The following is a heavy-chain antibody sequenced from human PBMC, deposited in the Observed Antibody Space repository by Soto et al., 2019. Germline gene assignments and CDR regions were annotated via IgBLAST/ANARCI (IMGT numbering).Heavy chain of an antibody. V-gene: IGHV3-30*18. Sequence: LRLSCAASGFTFSSYGMHWVRQAPGKGLEWVAVISYDGSNKYYADSVKGRFTISRDNSKNTLYLQMNSLRAEDTAVYYCAKDGIDIAVAGTSPFDYWGQGTLVTVSS. J-gene: IGHJ4*02. CDR1: GFTFSSYG. CDR3: AKDGIDIAVAGTSPFDY. D-gene: IGHD6-19*01. CDR2: ISYDGSNK.